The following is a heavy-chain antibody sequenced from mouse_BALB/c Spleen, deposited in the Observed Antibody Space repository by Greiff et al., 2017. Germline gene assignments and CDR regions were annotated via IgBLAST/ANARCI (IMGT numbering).Heavy chain of an antibody. CDR1: GFTFSSYG. J-gene: IGHJ3*01. CDR3: ARHEEWFAY. V-gene: IGHV5-6-3*01. CDR2: INSNGGST. Sequence: EVKLVESGGGLVQPGGSLKLSCAASGFTFSSYGMSWVRQTPDKRLELVATINSNGGSTYYPDSVKGRFTISRDNAKNTLYLQMSSLKSEDTAMYYCARHEEWFAYWGQGTLVTVSA.